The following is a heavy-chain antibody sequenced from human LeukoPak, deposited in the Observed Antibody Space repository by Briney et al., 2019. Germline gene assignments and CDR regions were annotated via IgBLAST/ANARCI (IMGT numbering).Heavy chain of an antibody. CDR2: IYYSGST. V-gene: IGHV4-59*01. CDR1: GGSINNYY. D-gene: IGHD6-13*01. CDR3: ARGGVYSSSWMSPYYYYYGMDV. Sequence: PSETLSLTCTVSGGSINNYYWSWIRQPPGKGLEWIGYIYYSGSTNYNPSLKSRVTISVDTSKNQFSLKLSSVTAADTAVYYCARGGVYSSSWMSPYYYYYGMDVWGQGTTVTVSS. J-gene: IGHJ6*02.